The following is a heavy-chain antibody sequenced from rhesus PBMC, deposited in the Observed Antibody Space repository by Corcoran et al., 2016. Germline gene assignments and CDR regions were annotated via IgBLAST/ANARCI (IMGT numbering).Heavy chain of an antibody. D-gene: IGHD3-16*01. Sequence: QLQLQESGPGLVKPSETLSLTCTVHGASISNNYRSWIRQPPGKVLEWIGSFSGSCGSTDYNPSLKSRVTISTGTYKNQFSLKLDTVTAADKAIYYCARYSGGYYRDYWGQGVLVTVSS. CDR1: GASISNNY. J-gene: IGHJ4*01. V-gene: IGHV4-173*01. CDR3: ARYSGGYYRDY. CDR2: FSGSCGST.